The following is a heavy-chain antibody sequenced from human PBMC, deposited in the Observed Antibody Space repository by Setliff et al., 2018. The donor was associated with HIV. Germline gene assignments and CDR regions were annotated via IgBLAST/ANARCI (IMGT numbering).Heavy chain of an antibody. CDR1: GFTFSSYW. Sequence: PGGSLRLSCAASGFTFSSYWMSWVRQAPGKGLEWVADIKQDGSKAYYMDSVKGRFTISRDNPKNSLYLQLNSLRVEDTALYYCARDLDYYFDYWGQGTLVTVSS. CDR2: IKQDGSKA. CDR3: ARDLDYYFDY. J-gene: IGHJ4*02. V-gene: IGHV3-7*05. D-gene: IGHD1-1*01.